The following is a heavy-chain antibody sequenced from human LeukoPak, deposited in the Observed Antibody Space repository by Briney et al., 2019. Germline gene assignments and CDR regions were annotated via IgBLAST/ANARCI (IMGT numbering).Heavy chain of an antibody. D-gene: IGHD3-10*01. J-gene: IGHJ2*01. V-gene: IGHV3-33*06. CDR3: AKERGGQDWDFDL. CDR1: GLNFNDND. Sequence: GGSLRLSCAASGLNFNDNDMDWVRQAPGKGLEWVAVIWDDGSNKYYAESVKGRFTISRDISKNMLYLQMNSLRAEDTAVYYCAKERGGQDWDFDLWGRGTLVTVSS. CDR2: IWDDGSNK.